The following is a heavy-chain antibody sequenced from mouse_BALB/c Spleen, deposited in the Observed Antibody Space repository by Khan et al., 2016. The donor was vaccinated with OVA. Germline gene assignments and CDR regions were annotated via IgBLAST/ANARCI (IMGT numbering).Heavy chain of an antibody. V-gene: IGHV1S81*02. Sequence: QVRLQQSGAELVKPGASVKLSCKASGYTLTRYYMYWVKQRPGQGLEWIGGFNPGNGGTNLNEKFKNKATLTVDKSYTTVYMQLSSLTSEDSAVYYCTRNYGDDYFDYWGQGTTLTVSS. CDR3: TRNYGDDYFDY. CDR2: FNPGNGGT. D-gene: IGHD1-2*01. J-gene: IGHJ2*01. CDR1: GYTLTRYY.